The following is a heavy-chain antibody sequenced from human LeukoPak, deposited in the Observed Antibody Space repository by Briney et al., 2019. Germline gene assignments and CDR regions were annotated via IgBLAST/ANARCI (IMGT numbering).Heavy chain of an antibody. J-gene: IGHJ2*01. D-gene: IGHD6-25*01. CDR2: ISAYNGKT. Sequence: GPSVTASCKASGYTFTNYGISWVRHAPGQGLEWMGWISAYNGKTVYAQNLQGRVTMTTDTSTNTAYMDLRRLRSDDTAVYYCARDVALTATFFDLWGRGTLVTVSS. CDR3: ARDVALTATFFDL. CDR1: GYTFTNYG. V-gene: IGHV1-18*01.